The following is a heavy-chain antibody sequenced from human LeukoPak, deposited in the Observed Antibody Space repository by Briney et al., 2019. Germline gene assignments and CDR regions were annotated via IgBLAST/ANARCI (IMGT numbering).Heavy chain of an antibody. D-gene: IGHD5-18*01. J-gene: IGHJ4*02. CDR2: IWYDGSNK. Sequence: GGSLRLSCAASGFTFTNYGMHWVRQTPGKGLEWVAVIWYDGSNKDYVDSVKGRFTISRDNSKNTLYLQMNSLRAEDTAVYYCAKELLPGTAMFDYWGQGTLVTVSS. CDR3: AKELLPGTAMFDY. CDR1: GFTFTNYG. V-gene: IGHV3-33*06.